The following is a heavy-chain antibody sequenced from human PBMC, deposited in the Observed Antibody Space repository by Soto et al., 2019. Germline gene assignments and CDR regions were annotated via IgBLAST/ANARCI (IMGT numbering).Heavy chain of an antibody. CDR1: GGSFSGYY. J-gene: IGHJ4*02. CDR2: INHSGST. Sequence: SETLSLTCAVYGGSFSGYYWSWIRQPPGKGLEWIGEINHSGSTNYNPSLKSRVTISVDTSKNQFSLKLSSVTAADTAVYYCAGEPGSSSSYFDYWGQGTLVTVSS. V-gene: IGHV4-34*01. CDR3: AGEPGSSSSYFDY. D-gene: IGHD6-6*01.